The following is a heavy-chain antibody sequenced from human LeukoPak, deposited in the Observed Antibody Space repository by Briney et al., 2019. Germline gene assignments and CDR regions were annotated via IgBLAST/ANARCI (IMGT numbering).Heavy chain of an antibody. CDR2: IRGSGGT. CDR1: GFTFSSYA. V-gene: IGHV3-23*01. D-gene: IGHD1-26*01. J-gene: IGHJ4*02. Sequence: GGSLRLSCAASGFTFSSYAMSWVCQAPGKGLEWVSAIRGSGGTYYADSVKGRFTISRDNSKNTPYLQMNSLRAEDTAVYYCAKAGIVGASDYWGQGTLVTVSS. CDR3: AKAGIVGASDY.